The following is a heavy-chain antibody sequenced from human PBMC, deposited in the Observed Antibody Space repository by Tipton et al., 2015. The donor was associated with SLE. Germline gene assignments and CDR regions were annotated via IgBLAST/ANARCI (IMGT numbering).Heavy chain of an antibody. CDR1: GFTFSSYG. J-gene: IGHJ6*03. CDR3: ARDPGGSYGYYYNMDV. CDR2: IWYDGSNK. D-gene: IGHD1-26*01. Sequence: RSLRLSCAASGFTFSSYGMHWVRPAPGKGLEWVAVIWYDGSNKYYADSVKGRFTISRDNSKNTLYLQMNSLRAEDTAVYYCARDPGGSYGYYYNMDVWGKGTTVTVS. V-gene: IGHV3-33*01.